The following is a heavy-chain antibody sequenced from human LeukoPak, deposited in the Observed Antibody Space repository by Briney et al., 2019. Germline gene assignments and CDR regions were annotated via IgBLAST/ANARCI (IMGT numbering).Heavy chain of an antibody. CDR1: GYTFTSYY. V-gene: IGHV1-46*01. J-gene: IGHJ6*02. D-gene: IGHD6-13*01. CDR3: ARSQSGIAAAGTFYYGMDV. Sequence: ASVKVSCKASGYTFTSYYMHWVRQAPGQGLEWMGIINPSGGSTSYAQKFQGRVTMTRDTSTSTVYMELSSLRSEDTAVYYCARSQSGIAAAGTFYYGMDVWGQGTTVTVSS. CDR2: INPSGGST.